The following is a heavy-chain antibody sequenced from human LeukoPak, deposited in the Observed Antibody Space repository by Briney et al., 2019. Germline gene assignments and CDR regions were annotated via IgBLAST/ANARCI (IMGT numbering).Heavy chain of an antibody. Sequence: GGSLRLSCAASGFAFSSYGMHWVRQAPGKGLEWVSGISGNGGSTNYADSVKGRFTISRDHSKNTLYLQMHSLRAEDTAVYYCTKEPYHSGSYYFDYWGQGTLVTVSS. D-gene: IGHD1-26*01. CDR3: TKEPYHSGSYYFDY. CDR2: ISGNGGST. J-gene: IGHJ4*02. CDR1: GFAFSSYG. V-gene: IGHV3-23*01.